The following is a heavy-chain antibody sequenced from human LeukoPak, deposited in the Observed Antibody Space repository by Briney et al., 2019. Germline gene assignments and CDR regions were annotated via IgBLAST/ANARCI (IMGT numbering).Heavy chain of an antibody. V-gene: IGHV4-39*01. D-gene: IGHD5-18*01. CDR1: GGSISSSSYY. J-gene: IGHJ4*02. CDR2: IYYSGST. Sequence: SETLSLTCTVSGGSISSSSYYWGWIRQPPGKGLEWIGSIYYSGSTYYNPSLKSRVTISVDTSKNQFSLKLSSVTAAYTAVYYCASPGGYSYGRAFDYWGQGTLVTVSS. CDR3: ASPGGYSYGRAFDY.